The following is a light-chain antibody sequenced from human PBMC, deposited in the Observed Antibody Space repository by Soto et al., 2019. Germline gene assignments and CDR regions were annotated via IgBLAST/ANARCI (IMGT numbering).Light chain of an antibody. J-gene: IGKJ5*01. CDR3: QQYGSSPIT. CDR2: GAS. CDR1: QSVSNNY. Sequence: EIELTQSPGTLSLSPGERATLSCRASQSVSNNYLAWYQQKPGQAPRLLIYGASNRATGIPDRFSGNGSVTHFTLTISRLEAEDFVMYYCQQYGSSPITFGQGTRLEIK. V-gene: IGKV3-20*01.